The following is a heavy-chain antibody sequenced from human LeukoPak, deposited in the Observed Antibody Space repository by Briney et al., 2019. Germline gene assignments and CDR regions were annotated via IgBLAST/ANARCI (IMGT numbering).Heavy chain of an antibody. CDR2: IYYSGST. CDR3: ARKTKSAPGEDY. Sequence: SETLSLTCTVSGGSISSSSYYWGWIREPPGKGLEWIGSIYYSGSTYYNPSLKSRVTISVDTSKNQFSLKLSSVTAADTAVYYCARKTKSAPGEDYWGQGTLVTVSS. J-gene: IGHJ4*02. CDR1: GGSISSSSYY. V-gene: IGHV4-39*07. D-gene: IGHD6-13*01.